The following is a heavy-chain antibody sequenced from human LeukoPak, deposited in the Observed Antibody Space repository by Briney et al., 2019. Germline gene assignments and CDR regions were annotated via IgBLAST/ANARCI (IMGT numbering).Heavy chain of an antibody. CDR3: ASKATAFSNWFDP. CDR1: GGTFSSYA. J-gene: IGHJ5*02. CDR2: IIPIFGTA. V-gene: IGHV1-69*05. Sequence: WASMKVSCTASGGTFSSYAISWVRQAPGQGLEWMGGIIPIFGTANYAQKFQGRVTITTDESTSTAYMELSSLRSEDTAVYYCASKATAFSNWFDPWGQGTLVTVSS. D-gene: IGHD2/OR15-2a*01.